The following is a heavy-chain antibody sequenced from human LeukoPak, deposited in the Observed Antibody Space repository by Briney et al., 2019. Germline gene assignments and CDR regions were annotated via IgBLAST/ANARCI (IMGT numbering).Heavy chain of an antibody. V-gene: IGHV3-7*01. CDR2: IKQDGSEK. Sequence: GGSLRLSCAASGFTFSSYWMSWVRQAPGKGLEWVANIKQDGSEKYYVDSVKGRFTISRDNAKNSLYLQMNSLRAEDTAVYYCARDMAEVVGATAFNWFDPWGQGTLVTVSS. CDR3: ARDMAEVVGATAFNWFDP. D-gene: IGHD1-26*01. J-gene: IGHJ5*02. CDR1: GFTFSSYW.